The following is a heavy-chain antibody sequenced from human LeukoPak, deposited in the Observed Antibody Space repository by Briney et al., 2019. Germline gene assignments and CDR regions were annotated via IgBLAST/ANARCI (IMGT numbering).Heavy chain of an antibody. CDR2: ISSSGSTI. D-gene: IGHD3-22*01. J-gene: IGHJ4*02. Sequence: GGSLRLSCAASGFTFSDYYMGWIRQAPGKGLEWVLYISSSGSTIYYADSVKGRFTISRDNAKNSLYLQMNSLRAEDTVVYYCARAYYDSSGYLDYWGQGTLVTVSS. V-gene: IGHV3-11*01. CDR1: GFTFSDYY. CDR3: ARAYYDSSGYLDY.